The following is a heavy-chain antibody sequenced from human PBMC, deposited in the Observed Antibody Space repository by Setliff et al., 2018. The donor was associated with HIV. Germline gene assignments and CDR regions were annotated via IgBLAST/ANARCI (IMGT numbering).Heavy chain of an antibody. D-gene: IGHD1-26*01. J-gene: IGHJ4*02. CDR2: IYTSGNT. Sequence: PSETLSLTFTVPGGSISSYYWSWIRQPAGKGRGWIGRIYTSGNTRYNPSLKSRVTISLDTSKNRFSLQLTSVTAADTAVYYCARHRDGGTYPLDYWGQGTLVTVSS. V-gene: IGHV4-4*07. CDR1: GGSISSYY. CDR3: ARHRDGGTYPLDY.